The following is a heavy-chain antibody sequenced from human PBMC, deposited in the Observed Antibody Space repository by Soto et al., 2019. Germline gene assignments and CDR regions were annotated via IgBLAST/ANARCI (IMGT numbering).Heavy chain of an antibody. V-gene: IGHV1-46*01. CDR2: INPSGSST. CDR1: GYTFTSYY. D-gene: IGHD5-18*01. J-gene: IGHJ4*02. CDR3: ARGRGYSYGMNYFDY. Sequence: GASVKVSCKASGYTFTSYYMQWVRQAPRQGLEWMGIINPSGSSTSYAQKFQGRVTMTRNTSTSTVYMELSSLRSEDTAVYYCARGRGYSYGMNYFDYWGQGNLVTVSS.